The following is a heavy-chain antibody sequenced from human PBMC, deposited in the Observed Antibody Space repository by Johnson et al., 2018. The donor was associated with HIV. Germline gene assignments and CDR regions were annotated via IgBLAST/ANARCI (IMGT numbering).Heavy chain of an antibody. V-gene: IGHV3-33*08. D-gene: IGHD3-16*02. J-gene: IGHJ3*02. Sequence: QVQLVESGGGVVQPGRSLRLSCAASGFTISSYGMHWVRQAPGKGLEWVAVIWYDGSNKYYADSVKGRFTISRDNSKNTLYLQMNSLRAEDTAVYFCARGPIADDAFDIWGQGTMVTVSS. CDR3: ARGPIADDAFDI. CDR1: GFTISSYG. CDR2: IWYDGSNK.